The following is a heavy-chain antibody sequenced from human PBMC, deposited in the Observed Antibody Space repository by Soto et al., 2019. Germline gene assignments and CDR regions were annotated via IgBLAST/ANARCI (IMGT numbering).Heavy chain of an antibody. J-gene: IGHJ6*02. CDR3: ARDLTAGGNLNRKKDYYYYGMDV. CDR1: GGSISSGGYY. V-gene: IGHV4-31*03. D-gene: IGHD3-9*01. CDR2: IYYSGST. Sequence: QVQLQESGPGLVKPSQTLSLTCTVSGGSISSGGYYWSWIRQHPGKGLEWIGYIYYSGSTYYNPSLKSRVTISVDTSKNQFSLKLSSVTAADTAVYYCARDLTAGGNLNRKKDYYYYGMDVWGQGTTVTVSS.